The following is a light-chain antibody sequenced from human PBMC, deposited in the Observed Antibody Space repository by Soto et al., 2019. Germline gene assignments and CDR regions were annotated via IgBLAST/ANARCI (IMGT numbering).Light chain of an antibody. J-gene: IGKJ1*01. CDR3: QQYGSSGT. CDR2: GAS. Sequence: EILFTQSPGTLSLSPGERATLSCRASQSVSNNYLAWYQPKPGKAPRLLIYGASNRATGIPDRLSGSGSGTDFTLPIRRLGPEDFAVYYCQQYGSSGTFGQGTKVDIK. CDR1: QSVSNNY. V-gene: IGKV3-20*01.